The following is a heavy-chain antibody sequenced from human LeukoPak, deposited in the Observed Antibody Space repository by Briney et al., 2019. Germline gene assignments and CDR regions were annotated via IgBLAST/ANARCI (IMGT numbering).Heavy chain of an antibody. J-gene: IGHJ4*02. CDR3: ARDRDSGYDRELDY. Sequence: GGSLRLSCAASGFTLSSYSMNWVRQAPGKGLEWVSSISTSSDYIYYADSVKGRFTVSRDNAKNSLYLHMNSLRAEDTAVYYCARDRDSGYDRELDYWGQGTLVTVSS. CDR2: ISTSSDYI. D-gene: IGHD5-12*01. V-gene: IGHV3-21*01. CDR1: GFTLSSYS.